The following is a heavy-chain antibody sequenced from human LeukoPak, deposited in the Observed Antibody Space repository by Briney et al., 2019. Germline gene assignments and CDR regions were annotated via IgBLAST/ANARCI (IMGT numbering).Heavy chain of an antibody. J-gene: IGHJ3*02. CDR1: GASINSGSNY. Sequence: ASETLSLTCRVSGASINSGSNYWGWIRQPPGKTLEWIGSIYSSGSTYYNPSLKSRVIIMIDTPKNHFSLTLSSVTAADTAVYYCARSDGYGLVGIWGQGTMVTVSS. V-gene: IGHV4-39*07. CDR2: IYSSGST. D-gene: IGHD3-10*01. CDR3: ARSDGYGLVGI.